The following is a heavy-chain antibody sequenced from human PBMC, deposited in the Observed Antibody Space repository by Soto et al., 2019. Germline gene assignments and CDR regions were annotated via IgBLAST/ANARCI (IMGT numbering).Heavy chain of an antibody. CDR2: INAGNGNT. J-gene: IGHJ5*02. V-gene: IGHV1-3*01. CDR1: GYTFTSYA. D-gene: IGHD6-19*01. CDR3: ATVASTLAVAGGGWFDP. Sequence: ASVKVSCKASGYTFTSYAMHWVRQAPGQRLEWMGWINAGNGNTKYSRKFQGRVTITRDTSASTAYMELSSLRSEDTAVYYCATVASTLAVAGGGWFDPWGQGTLVTVS.